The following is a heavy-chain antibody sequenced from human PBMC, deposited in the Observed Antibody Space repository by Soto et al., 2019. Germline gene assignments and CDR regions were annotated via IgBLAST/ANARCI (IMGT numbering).Heavy chain of an antibody. CDR1: GFTFSSYA. J-gene: IGHJ4*02. Sequence: GGSLRLSCAASGFTFSSYAMHWVRQAPGKGLEWVAVISYDGSNKYYADSVKGRFTISRDNSKNTLYLQMNSLRAEDTAVYCCARDFGDSHYWGQGTLVTVSS. CDR3: ARDFGDSHY. D-gene: IGHD3-16*01. V-gene: IGHV3-30*04. CDR2: ISYDGSNK.